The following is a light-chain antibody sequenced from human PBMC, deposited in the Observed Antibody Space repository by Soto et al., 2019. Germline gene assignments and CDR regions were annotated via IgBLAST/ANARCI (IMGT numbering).Light chain of an antibody. Sequence: QSVLTQPPSASATPGQSVNISCAGSTANVGTNHDYWYRHFPGTAPELLIYRGNLRPTGVPDRFSSSKSGASAYLAITGLRSDDEGDYYCAVWDDALSGFVLFGGGTKLTVL. CDR3: AVWDDALSGFVL. CDR1: TANVGTNH. V-gene: IGLV1-47*01. CDR2: RGN. J-gene: IGLJ2*01.